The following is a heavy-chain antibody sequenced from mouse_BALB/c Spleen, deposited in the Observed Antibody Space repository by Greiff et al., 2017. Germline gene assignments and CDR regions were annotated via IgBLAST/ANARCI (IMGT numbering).Heavy chain of an antibody. CDR3: ASHGYDGGGAMDY. D-gene: IGHD2-2*01. Sequence: QVQLKQSGPGLVQPSQSLSITCTVSGFSLTSYGVHWVRQSPGKGLEWLGVIWSGGSTDYNAAFISRLSISKDNSKSQVFFKMNSLQANDTAIYYCASHGYDGGGAMDYWGQGTSVTVSS. CDR2: IWSGGST. V-gene: IGHV2-2*02. CDR1: GFSLTSYG. J-gene: IGHJ4*01.